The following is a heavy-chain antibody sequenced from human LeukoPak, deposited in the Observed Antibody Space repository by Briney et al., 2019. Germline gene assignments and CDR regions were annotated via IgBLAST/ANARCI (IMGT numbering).Heavy chain of an antibody. J-gene: IGHJ4*02. Sequence: PGGSLRLSCAASGFTFSSYGMHWVRQAPGKGLEWVAVIWYDGSNKYYADSVEGRFTISRDNSKNTLYPQMNSLRAEDTAVYYCAKDSTPTDYYGSAADYWGQGTLVTVSS. CDR2: IWYDGSNK. CDR1: GFTFSSYG. V-gene: IGHV3-33*03. D-gene: IGHD3-10*01. CDR3: AKDSTPTDYYGSAADY.